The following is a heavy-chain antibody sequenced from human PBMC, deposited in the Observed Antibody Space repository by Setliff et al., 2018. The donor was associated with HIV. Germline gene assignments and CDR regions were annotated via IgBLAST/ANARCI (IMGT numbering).Heavy chain of an antibody. D-gene: IGHD4-17*01. CDR3: AREIYGGNSRPFDY. CDR1: GGSINSYC. V-gene: IGHV4-59*01. J-gene: IGHJ4*02. Sequence: PSETLSLTCTVSGGSINSYCWSWIRQPPGKGLEWIAYIYYNGNTNYNPSLKSRVTISVDTSKNQFSLKLTSVTAADTAVYYCAREIYGGNSRPFDYWGQGTLVTVS. CDR2: IYYNGNT.